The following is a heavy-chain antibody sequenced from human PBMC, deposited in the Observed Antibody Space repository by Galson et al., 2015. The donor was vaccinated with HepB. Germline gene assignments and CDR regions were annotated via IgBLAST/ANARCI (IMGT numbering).Heavy chain of an antibody. V-gene: IGHV3-30*03. CDR1: GFSFSTYG. Sequence: SLRLSCAASGFSFSTYGMHWVRQAPGQGLEWVAVISYDATNKYYGDTLKGRFTIPRDNAKNTPYLHMNSLRTEDTAVYYCASDQDFVGVTPTEHYDSYGMDVWGQGTTVSVSS. CDR2: ISYDATNK. D-gene: IGHD2-15*01. CDR3: ASDQDFVGVTPTEHYDSYGMDV. J-gene: IGHJ6*02.